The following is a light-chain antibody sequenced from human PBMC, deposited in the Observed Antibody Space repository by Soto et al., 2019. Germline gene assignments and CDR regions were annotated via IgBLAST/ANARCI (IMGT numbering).Light chain of an antibody. V-gene: IGKV1-12*01. CDR1: QDVGRW. J-gene: IGKJ3*01. CDR2: AAS. Sequence: DIQMTQSPSSLSASVGDTVTITCRSSQDVGRWLSWYQQKPGKAPKILIFAASSLQSGVPSRFSGSASGTEFTLTISSLQSEDFAVYYCHQRSNWPVTFGPGTKGDIK. CDR3: HQRSNWPVT.